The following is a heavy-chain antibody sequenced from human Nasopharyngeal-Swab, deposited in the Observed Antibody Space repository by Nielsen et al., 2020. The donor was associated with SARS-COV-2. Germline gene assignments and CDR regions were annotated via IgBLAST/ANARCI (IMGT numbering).Heavy chain of an antibody. J-gene: IGHJ6*02. CDR2: IYYSGST. D-gene: IGHD6-13*01. CDR3: ARVGGIPGEYSSSWGYYYGMDV. CDR1: GGSISSYY. Sequence: SETLSLTCTVSGGSISSYYWSWIRQPPGKGLEWIGYIYYSGSTNYNPSLKSRVTISVDTSKNQFSLKLSSVTAADTAVYYCARVGGIPGEYSSSWGYYYGMDVWGQGTTVTVSS. V-gene: IGHV4-59*01.